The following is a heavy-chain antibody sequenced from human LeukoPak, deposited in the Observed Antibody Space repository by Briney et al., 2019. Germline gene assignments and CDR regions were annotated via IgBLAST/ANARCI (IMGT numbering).Heavy chain of an antibody. Sequence: GASVKVSCRASGGTFSSYAISWVRQAPGQGLEWMGGIIPIFGTANYAQKFQGRITITADESTSTAYMELSSLRSEDTAVYYCAREVRIAVAGTYFDYWGQGTLVTVSS. CDR3: AREVRIAVAGTYFDY. J-gene: IGHJ4*02. V-gene: IGHV1-69*13. D-gene: IGHD6-19*01. CDR1: GGTFSSYA. CDR2: IIPIFGTA.